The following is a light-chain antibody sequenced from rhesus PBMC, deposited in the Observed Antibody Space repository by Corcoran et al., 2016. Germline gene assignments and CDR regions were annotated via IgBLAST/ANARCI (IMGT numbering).Light chain of an antibody. CDR3: QKYNAWPYS. CDR1: QSVGST. Sequence: ETLMMQSPATLSLSPGERATLSCRASQSVGSTLAWYQQQPGQAPRLHIYYASSRATGIPDRFSGSGAGTELTLTISRLDPEDVGVYYCQKYNAWPYSFGQGTKVGIK. J-gene: IGKJ2*01. V-gene: IGKV3-35*02. CDR2: YAS.